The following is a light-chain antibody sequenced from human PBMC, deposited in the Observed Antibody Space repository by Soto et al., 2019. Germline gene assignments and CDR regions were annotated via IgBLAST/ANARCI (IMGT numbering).Light chain of an antibody. CDR1: QSVSVTY. Sequence: FLTHSPVTLSLSPLERATLSCRSIQSVSVTYVAWYQQQSGQAPRLLIYGASSRDTGIPDRFSGSGSGTDFTPTTSRLEPEDPAAYYCQQYVTSWKFGKGNXVDLK. CDR3: QQYVTSWK. V-gene: IGKV3-20*01. J-gene: IGKJ1*01. CDR2: GAS.